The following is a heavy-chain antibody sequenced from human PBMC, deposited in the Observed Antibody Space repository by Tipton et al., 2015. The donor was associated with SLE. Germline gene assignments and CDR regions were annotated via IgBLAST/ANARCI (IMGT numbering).Heavy chain of an antibody. V-gene: IGHV4-34*01. CDR1: GFTFSSYS. Sequence: LRLSCAASGFTFSSYSMNWVRQAPGKGLEWIGEINHSGSTNYNPSLKSRVTISLDTSKNQFSLKVSSVTAADTAVYYCARHGYGSSSWYSDAFDIWGQGTMVTVSS. J-gene: IGHJ3*02. D-gene: IGHD6-13*01. CDR2: INHSGST. CDR3: ARHGYGSSSWYSDAFDI.